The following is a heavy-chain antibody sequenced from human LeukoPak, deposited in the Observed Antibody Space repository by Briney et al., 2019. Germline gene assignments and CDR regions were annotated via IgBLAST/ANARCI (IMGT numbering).Heavy chain of an antibody. CDR1: GFTFDDYA. J-gene: IGHJ3*02. Sequence: PGRSLRHSCAASGFTFDDYAMHWARQAPGKGLEWVSGISWNSGSIGYADSVKGRFTISRDNAKNSLYLQMNSLRAEDTALYYCAKDIAFDIWGQGTMVTVSS. CDR2: ISWNSGSI. V-gene: IGHV3-9*01. CDR3: AKDIAFDI.